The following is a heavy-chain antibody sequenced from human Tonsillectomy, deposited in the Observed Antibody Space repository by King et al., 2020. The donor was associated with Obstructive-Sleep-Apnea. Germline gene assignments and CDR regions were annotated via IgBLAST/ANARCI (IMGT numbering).Heavy chain of an antibody. CDR3: FGKPYCSGWSCSSVG. D-gene: IGHD2-15*01. Sequence: QLVQSGGGLVQPGRSLRLSCTASGFTFGDYVMSWFRQAPGKGLEWVGFIRSKAYGGTPEYAASVKGRFIISRDDSKSIAYLQMNSLKTEDTAVYYCFGKPYCSGWSCSSVGWGQGTLVTVSS. CDR2: IRSKAYGGTP. CDR1: GFTFGDYV. V-gene: IGHV3-49*03. J-gene: IGHJ4*02.